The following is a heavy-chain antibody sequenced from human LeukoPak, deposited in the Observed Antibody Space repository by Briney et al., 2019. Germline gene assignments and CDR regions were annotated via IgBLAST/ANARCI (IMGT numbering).Heavy chain of an antibody. CDR2: IIPIFGTA. CDR1: GYTFTSYG. Sequence: SVKVSCKASGYTFTSYGISWVRQAPGQGLEWMGGIIPIFGTANYAQKFQGRVTITADESTSTAYMELSSLRSEDTAVYYCARQSGYSYGPRFDYWGQGTQVTVSS. D-gene: IGHD5-18*01. V-gene: IGHV1-69*13. CDR3: ARQSGYSYGPRFDY. J-gene: IGHJ4*02.